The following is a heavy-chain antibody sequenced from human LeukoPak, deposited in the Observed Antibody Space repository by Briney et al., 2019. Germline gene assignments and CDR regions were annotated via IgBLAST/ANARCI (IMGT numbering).Heavy chain of an antibody. V-gene: IGHV5-51*01. D-gene: IGHD3-22*01. CDR1: GYSFTSYW. Sequence: GESLKISCKGSGYSFTSYWIGWVRQMPGKGLEWMGIIYPGDSDTRYSPSFQGQVTISADKSISTAYLQWSSLKASDTAMYYCARRSDSSGYQTDAFDIWGQGTMVTVSS. CDR2: IYPGDSDT. J-gene: IGHJ3*02. CDR3: ARRSDSSGYQTDAFDI.